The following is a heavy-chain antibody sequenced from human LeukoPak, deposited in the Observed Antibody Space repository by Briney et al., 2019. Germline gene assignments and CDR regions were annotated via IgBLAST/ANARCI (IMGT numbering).Heavy chain of an antibody. CDR1: GYTFTGYY. V-gene: IGHV1-2*02. D-gene: IGHD5-24*01. CDR2: INPNSGGT. Sequence: ASVKVSCKASGYTFTGYYMHWVRQAPGQGLEWMGWINPNSGGTNYAQKFQGRVTMTRDTSISTAYMELSRLRSDDTALYYCASEMATVSSIDYWGQGTLVTVSS. CDR3: ASEMATVSSIDY. J-gene: IGHJ4*02.